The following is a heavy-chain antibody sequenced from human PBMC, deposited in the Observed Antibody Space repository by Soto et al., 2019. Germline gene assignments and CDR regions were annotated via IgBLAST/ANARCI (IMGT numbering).Heavy chain of an antibody. J-gene: IGHJ4*02. CDR3: ARARIMGYYYDSSGFSIGY. Sequence: GSLRLSCAASGFTFSSYAMHWVRQAPGKGLEWVAVISYDGSNKYYADSVKGRFTISRDNSKNTLYLQMNSLRAEDTAVYYCARARIMGYYYDSSGFSIGYWGQGT. CDR1: GFTFSSYA. D-gene: IGHD3-22*01. CDR2: ISYDGSNK. V-gene: IGHV3-30-3*01.